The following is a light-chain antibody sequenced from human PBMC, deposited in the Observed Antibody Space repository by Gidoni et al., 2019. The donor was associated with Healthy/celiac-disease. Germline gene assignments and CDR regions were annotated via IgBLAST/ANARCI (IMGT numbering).Light chain of an antibody. CDR2: AAS. V-gene: IGKV1-39*01. CDR1: QSISSY. J-gene: IGKJ5*01. Sequence: DIQMTQSPSSLSASVGDRVTITCRASQSISSYLNWYQQKPGKAPKRLIYAASSLQSGVPSRFSGSGSGTDFTLTISSLQPEDFATYYCQQSYSTPPTFXXXTRLEIK. CDR3: QQSYSTPPT.